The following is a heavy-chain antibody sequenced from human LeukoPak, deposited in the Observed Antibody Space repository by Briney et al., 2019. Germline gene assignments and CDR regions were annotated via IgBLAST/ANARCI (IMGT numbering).Heavy chain of an antibody. CDR2: INLDGNDK. CDR1: GFIFSSHW. J-gene: IGHJ4*02. Sequence: GGSLRLSCAASGFIFSSHWMSWVRQAPGKGLEWVANINLDGNDKNYVDSVKGRFTISRDNAKNSLYLQMNSLRAEDTAMYYCVRSGSYFSKWGQGTLVTVSP. V-gene: IGHV3-7*01. D-gene: IGHD1-26*01. CDR3: VRSGSYFSK.